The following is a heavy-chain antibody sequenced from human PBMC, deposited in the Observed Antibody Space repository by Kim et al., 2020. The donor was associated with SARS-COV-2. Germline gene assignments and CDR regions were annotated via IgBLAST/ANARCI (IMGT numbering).Heavy chain of an antibody. D-gene: IGHD6-13*01. V-gene: IGHV4-34*01. J-gene: IGHJ5*02. CDR3: ARGKYSSSWYGFSNWFDP. CDR2: INHSGST. Sequence: SETLSLTCAVYGGSFSGYYWSWIRQPPGKGLEWIGEINHSGSTNYNPSLKSRVTISVDTSKNQFSLKLSSVTAADTAVYYCARGKYSSSWYGFSNWFDPWGQGTLVTVSS. CDR1: GGSFSGYY.